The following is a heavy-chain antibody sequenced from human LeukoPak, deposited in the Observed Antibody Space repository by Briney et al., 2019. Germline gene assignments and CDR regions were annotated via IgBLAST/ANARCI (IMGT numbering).Heavy chain of an antibody. CDR3: ARAPTMVRGVPTPGAFDI. Sequence: PGGSLRLSCAASGFTFSSYGMSWVRQAPGKGLEWVSAISGSGGSTYYADSVKGRFTISRDNSKNTLYLQMNSLRAEDTAVYYCARAPTMVRGVPTPGAFDIWGQGTMVTVSS. D-gene: IGHD3-10*01. CDR2: ISGSGGST. CDR1: GFTFSSYG. J-gene: IGHJ3*02. V-gene: IGHV3-23*01.